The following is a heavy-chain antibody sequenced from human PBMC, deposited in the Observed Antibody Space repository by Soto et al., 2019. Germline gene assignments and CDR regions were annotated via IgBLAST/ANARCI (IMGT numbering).Heavy chain of an antibody. V-gene: IGHV3-30-3*01. J-gene: IGHJ4*02. CDR1: GFTFNYYA. CDR2: ISYEGSNK. Sequence: PGGSLRLSCAASGFTFNYYAMHWVRQAPGKGLEWVAVISYEGSNKYYADSVKGRFTISRDNSRNTLYLQMNSLRVEDTAVYYCARDTYSSSSPPLDYWGQGTLVTVSS. D-gene: IGHD6-6*01. CDR3: ARDTYSSSSPPLDY.